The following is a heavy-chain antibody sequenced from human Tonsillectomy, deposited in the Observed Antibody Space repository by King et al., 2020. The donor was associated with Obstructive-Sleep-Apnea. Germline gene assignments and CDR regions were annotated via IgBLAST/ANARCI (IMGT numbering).Heavy chain of an antibody. CDR3: ARTPHRKSGDFWSGYYEERAFDY. Sequence: VQLQQWGAGLLKPSETLSLTCAVYGGSFSGYYWSWIRQPPGKGLEWIGEINHSGSTNYNPSLKSRVTISVDTSKNQFSLKLSSVTAADTAVYYCARTPHRKSGDFWSGYYEERAFDYWGQGTLVTVSS. V-gene: IGHV4-34*01. J-gene: IGHJ4*02. CDR2: INHSGST. D-gene: IGHD3-3*01. CDR1: GGSFSGYY.